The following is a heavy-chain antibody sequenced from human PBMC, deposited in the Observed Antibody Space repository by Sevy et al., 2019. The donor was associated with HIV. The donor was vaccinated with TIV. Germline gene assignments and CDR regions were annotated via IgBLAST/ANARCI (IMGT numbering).Heavy chain of an antibody. J-gene: IGHJ3*02. Sequence: GGSLRLSCAASGFTFDDYAMHWVRQAPGKGLEWVSGISWNSGSIGYADSVKGRLTISRDNAKNSLYLQMNSLRAEDTALYYCAKVNDAFDIWGQGTMVTVSS. CDR1: GFTFDDYA. CDR3: AKVNDAFDI. CDR2: ISWNSGSI. V-gene: IGHV3-9*01.